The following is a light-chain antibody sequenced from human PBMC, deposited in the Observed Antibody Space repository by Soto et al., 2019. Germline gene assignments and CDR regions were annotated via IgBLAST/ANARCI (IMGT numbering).Light chain of an antibody. J-gene: IGKJ2*01. Sequence: DLQMTQSPSSLSASLGDRVTITCQASQDITNFLNWYQQKPGKAPKLLIYDASSLKTGVPSRFSGSGSGTDFTLTISSLQPEDFATYYCQQYDKFPYTFGQGTKLEIK. CDR1: QDITNF. CDR3: QQYDKFPYT. CDR2: DAS. V-gene: IGKV1-33*01.